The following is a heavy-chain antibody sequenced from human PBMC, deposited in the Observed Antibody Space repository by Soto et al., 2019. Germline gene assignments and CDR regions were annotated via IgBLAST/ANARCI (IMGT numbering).Heavy chain of an antibody. V-gene: IGHV3-23*01. CDR2: ISVSVGST. J-gene: IGHJ4*02. Sequence: EVQLLQSGGGLVQPGGSLTLSCGVSGFPFAPSTMSWVRQAPGKGLEWVSTISVSVGSTYSADSVQGRFTVSSDISDNTLSLRMTSLTADDPAVYFCAKRDVPHSTSNAYFYDHWGRGVLVTVSS. D-gene: IGHD2-21*02. CDR3: AKRDVPHSTSNAYFYDH. CDR1: GFPFAPST.